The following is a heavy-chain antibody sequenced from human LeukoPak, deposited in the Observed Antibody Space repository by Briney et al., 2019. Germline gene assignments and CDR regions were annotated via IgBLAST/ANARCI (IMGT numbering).Heavy chain of an antibody. V-gene: IGHV3-53*01. J-gene: IGHJ4*02. CDR1: GFTVSSNY. CDR2: IYSGGST. CDR3: ARDGGYSYAY. D-gene: IGHD5-18*01. Sequence: PGGSLSLSCAASGFTVSSNYMSWVRQAPGKGLEWVSVIYSGGSTYYADSVKGRFTISRDNSKNTQYLQMNSLRAEDTAVYYCARDGGYSYAYWGQGTLVTVSS.